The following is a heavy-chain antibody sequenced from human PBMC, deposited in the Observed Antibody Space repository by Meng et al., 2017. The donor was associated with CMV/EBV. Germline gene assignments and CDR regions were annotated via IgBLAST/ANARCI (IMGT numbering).Heavy chain of an antibody. D-gene: IGHD2-21*01. J-gene: IGHJ6*02. Sequence: ASVKVSCKASGYTFTSYDINWVRQATGQELEWMGWMNPNSGNTGYAQKFQGRVTMTRNTSISTAYMELSSLRSEDTAVYYCARGLPWAPRLFRMVIGTRLGGMDVWGQGTTVTVSS. CDR2: MNPNSGNT. CDR1: GYTFTSYD. CDR3: ARGLPWAPRLFRMVIGTRLGGMDV. V-gene: IGHV1-8*01.